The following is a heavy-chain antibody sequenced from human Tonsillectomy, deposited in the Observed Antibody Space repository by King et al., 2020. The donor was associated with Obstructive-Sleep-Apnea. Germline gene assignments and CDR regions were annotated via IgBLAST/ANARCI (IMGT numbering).Heavy chain of an antibody. CDR3: ARLLEEYYYDKVVRLNFDY. CDR2: INHSGST. Sequence: VQLQQWGAGLLKPSETLALTCAVYGGSFSGYYWRWIRQPPGKGLEWIGEINHSGSTTYNPSLKIRVTISVDTSKNQFSLKLSSVTAADTAVYYCARLLEEYYYDKVVRLNFDYWGQGTLVTVSS. CDR1: GGSFSGYY. D-gene: IGHD3-22*01. J-gene: IGHJ4*02. V-gene: IGHV4-34*01.